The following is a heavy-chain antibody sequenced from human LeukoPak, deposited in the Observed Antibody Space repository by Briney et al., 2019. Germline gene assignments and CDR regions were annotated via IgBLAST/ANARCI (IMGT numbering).Heavy chain of an antibody. CDR1: GFTFSSYA. D-gene: IGHD3-3*01. V-gene: IGHV3-21*01. J-gene: IGHJ5*02. CDR2: ISSSSSYI. CDR3: ARDRQHYDFWSGHLLPFWFDP. Sequence: GGSLRLSCAASGFTFSSYAMSWVRQAPGKGLEWVSSISSSSSYIYYADSVKGRFTISRDNAKNSLYLQMNSLRAEDTAVYYCARDRQHYDFWSGHLLPFWFDPWGQGTLVTVSS.